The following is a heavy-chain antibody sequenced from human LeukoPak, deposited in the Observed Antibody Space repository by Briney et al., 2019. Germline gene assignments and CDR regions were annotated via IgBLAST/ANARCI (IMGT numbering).Heavy chain of an antibody. CDR3: ARDPY. V-gene: IGHV4-34*01. J-gene: IGHJ4*02. CDR2: INHSGST. CDR1: GGSFSGYY. Sequence: NTSETLSLTCAVYGGSFSGYYWSWIRQPPGKGLEWIGEINHSGSTNYNPSLKSRVTISVDTSKNQFSLKLSSVTAADTAVYYCARDPYWGQGTLVTVSS.